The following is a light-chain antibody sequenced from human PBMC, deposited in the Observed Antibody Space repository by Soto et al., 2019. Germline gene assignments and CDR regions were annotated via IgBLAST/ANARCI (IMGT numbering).Light chain of an antibody. CDR1: KGISSC. J-gene: IGKJ1*01. Sequence: DIQLTQSPSSLSASVGDRVTITCRGSKGISSCLAWYQQKPGKAPKLLIYAGSTLQSGVPSSFRGSGSGTEFTLTISSLKTEDFANYYCQQLNSYPPWTFGQGTKVDIK. CDR2: AGS. V-gene: IGKV1-9*01. CDR3: QQLNSYPPWT.